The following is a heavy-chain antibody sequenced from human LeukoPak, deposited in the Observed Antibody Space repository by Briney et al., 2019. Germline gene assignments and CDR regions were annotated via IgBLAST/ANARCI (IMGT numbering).Heavy chain of an antibody. CDR1: GFTFDDYA. CDR3: AKGGETYSSGWYYAFDI. J-gene: IGHJ3*02. D-gene: IGHD6-19*01. CDR2: ISWNSGSI. Sequence: GGSLRLSCAASGFTFDDYAMHWVRQAPGKGLEWVSGISWNSGSIGYADSVKGRFAISRDNAKNSLYLQMNSLRAEDTAVYYCAKGGETYSSGWYYAFDIWGQGTMVTVSS. V-gene: IGHV3-9*01.